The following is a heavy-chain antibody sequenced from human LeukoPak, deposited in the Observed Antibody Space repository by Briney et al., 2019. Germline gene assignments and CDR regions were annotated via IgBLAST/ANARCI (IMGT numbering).Heavy chain of an antibody. V-gene: IGHV3-48*01. Sequence: PGGSLRLSCTASGFAFSNYNMSWVRQAPGKGLEWISYISRSSSPIYAHSVKGRFTISRDNAQNSLFLLMNNLRAEDTAVYYCARQYDFWSGYQNAFDVWGQGTMVTVSS. CDR1: GFAFSNYN. J-gene: IGHJ3*01. D-gene: IGHD3-3*01. CDR3: ARQYDFWSGYQNAFDV. CDR2: ISRSSSPI.